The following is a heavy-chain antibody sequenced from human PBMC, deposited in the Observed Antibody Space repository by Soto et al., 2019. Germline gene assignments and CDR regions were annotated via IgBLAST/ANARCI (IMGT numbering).Heavy chain of an antibody. Sequence: ASVKVSCKASGYTFTSYAMHWVRQAPGQRLEWMGWINAGTGNTKYSQKFQGRVTITRDTSASTAYMELSSLRSEDTAVYYCARLNGYCISTNCHGYYGMDVWGQGTTVTVSS. V-gene: IGHV1-3*01. J-gene: IGHJ6*02. CDR1: GYTFTSYA. D-gene: IGHD2-2*03. CDR3: ARLNGYCISTNCHGYYGMDV. CDR2: INAGTGNT.